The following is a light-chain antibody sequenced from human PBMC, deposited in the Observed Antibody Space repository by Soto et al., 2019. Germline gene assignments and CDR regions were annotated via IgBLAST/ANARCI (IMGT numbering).Light chain of an antibody. CDR1: SSNIGRDY. Sequence: QSVLTQPPSASGTPGQRVTISCSGSSSNIGRDYVYWFQQLPGTAPKLLIYTNNQRPSGVPDRFSGSKSGTSASLAISGLRSEDEADYCCYSYAGRNIWVFGGGTKLTVL. CDR3: YSYAGRNIWV. J-gene: IGLJ3*02. V-gene: IGLV1-47*02. CDR2: TNN.